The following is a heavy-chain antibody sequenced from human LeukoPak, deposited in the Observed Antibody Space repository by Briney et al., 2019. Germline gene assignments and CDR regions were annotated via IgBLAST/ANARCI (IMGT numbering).Heavy chain of an antibody. Sequence: SVKVSCKASGGTLLSYAISWVRQAPGRGLAWMGGIIPIFGTANYAQKFQGRVTITTDESTSTAYMELSSLRSEDTAVYYCAIRRTHNWFDPWGQGTLVTVSS. V-gene: IGHV1-69*05. J-gene: IGHJ5*02. CDR3: AIRRTHNWFDP. CDR1: GGTLLSYA. D-gene: IGHD1-14*01. CDR2: IIPIFGTA.